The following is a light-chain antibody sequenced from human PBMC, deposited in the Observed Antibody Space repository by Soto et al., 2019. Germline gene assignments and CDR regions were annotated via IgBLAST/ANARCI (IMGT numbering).Light chain of an antibody. J-gene: IGKJ2*04. CDR2: AAS. V-gene: IGKV1-39*01. CDR3: QQGYTTPCS. CDR1: DIISNY. Sequence: DIQMTQSPSSLSASVGDRVSITCQTSDIISNYLNGYQQKPGEAPRLLIYAASTVQSGVTSRFSDSGYGTEFTITSTSLQPEDFATYYCQQGYTTPCSFGQGTKIEI.